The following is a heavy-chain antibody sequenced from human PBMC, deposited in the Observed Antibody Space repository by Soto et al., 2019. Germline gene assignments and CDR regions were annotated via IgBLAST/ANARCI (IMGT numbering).Heavy chain of an antibody. D-gene: IGHD4-17*01. CDR2: IIPIFGTA. V-gene: IGHV1-69*13. Sequence: SVKVSCKASGGTFSSYAISWVRQAPGQGLEWMGGIIPIFGTANYAQKFQGRVTITADESTSTAYMELSSLRSEDTAVYYCASLWIDYGDWNWFDPWGQGTLVTVSS. CDR3: ASLWIDYGDWNWFDP. J-gene: IGHJ5*02. CDR1: GGTFSSYA.